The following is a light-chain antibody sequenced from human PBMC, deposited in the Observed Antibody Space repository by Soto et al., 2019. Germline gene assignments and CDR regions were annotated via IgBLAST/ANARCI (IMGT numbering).Light chain of an antibody. CDR1: QSVSSF. Sequence: EIVLTQSPATLSLSPGERATLSCRASQSVSSFLAWYQQKPGQAPRLLIYDASNRATGIPTKFSGSGSGTDFTLTISCLEPEDFAVYYCQQRINGPLTFGGGTKVEIK. CDR2: DAS. V-gene: IGKV3-11*01. CDR3: QQRINGPLT. J-gene: IGKJ4*01.